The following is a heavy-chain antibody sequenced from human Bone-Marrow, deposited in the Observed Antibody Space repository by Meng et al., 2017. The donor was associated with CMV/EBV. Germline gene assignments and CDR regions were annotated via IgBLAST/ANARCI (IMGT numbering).Heavy chain of an antibody. CDR1: GFTFSSYS. D-gene: IGHD1-7*01. V-gene: IGHV3-48*04. J-gene: IGHJ6*02. Sequence: GESLKISCAASGFTFSSYSMNWVRQAPGKGLEWVSYISSSGSTIYYADSVKGRFTISRDNAKNSLYLQMNSLRAEDTAVYYCARDGGITGTTDYYYGMNVWGRGTTVTVSS. CDR2: ISSSGSTI. CDR3: ARDGGITGTTDYYYGMNV.